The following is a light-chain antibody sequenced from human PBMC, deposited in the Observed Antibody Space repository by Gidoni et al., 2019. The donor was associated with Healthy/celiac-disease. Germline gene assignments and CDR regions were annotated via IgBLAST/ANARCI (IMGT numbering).Light chain of an antibody. V-gene: IGKV3-20*01. CDR3: QQYGSSPFT. CDR1: QRVSSSY. J-gene: IGKJ3*01. Sequence: IAFTQSPGTLSLSPGERVTLSCSASQRVSSSYLAWYQQKPGQAPRLLIYGASSRATGIPDRFSGSGSGTDFTLTISRLEPEDFAVYYCQQYGSSPFTFGPGTKVDIK. CDR2: GAS.